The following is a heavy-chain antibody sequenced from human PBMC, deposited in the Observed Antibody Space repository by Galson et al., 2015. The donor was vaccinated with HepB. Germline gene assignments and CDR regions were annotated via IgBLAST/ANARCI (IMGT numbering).Heavy chain of an antibody. J-gene: IGHJ4*02. D-gene: IGHD6-19*01. Sequence: SLRLSCAVTGFTFSNFGMNWVRQAPGKGLEWVSSISSTSSHIYYADSVKGRFTISRDDAQNSLYLQMDSLRVEDTAVYYCARKDRLAGTGSDSWGQGTLVSVSS. CDR3: ARKDRLAGTGSDS. CDR1: GFTFSNFG. V-gene: IGHV3-21*01. CDR2: ISSTSSHI.